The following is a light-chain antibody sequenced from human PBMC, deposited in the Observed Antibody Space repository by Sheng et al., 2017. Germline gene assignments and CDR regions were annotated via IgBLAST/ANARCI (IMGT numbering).Light chain of an antibody. CDR3: SSYTSGSTVV. Sequence: QSALTQPASVSGSPGQSITISCTGTSSDVGGDYYVSWYQQYPGKAPKLIIYDVSKRPSGTSDRFSGSKSGNTASLTISWLQAEDEADYYCSSYTSGSTVVIGGGTNLSVL. CDR2: DVS. V-gene: IGLV2-14*01. CDR1: SSDVGGDYY. J-gene: IGLJ2*01.